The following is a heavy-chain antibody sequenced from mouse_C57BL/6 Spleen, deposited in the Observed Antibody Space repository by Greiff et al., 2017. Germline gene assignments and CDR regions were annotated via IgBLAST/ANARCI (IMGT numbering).Heavy chain of an antibody. CDR1: GYTFTEYT. V-gene: IGHV1-62-2*01. Sequence: VKLQESGAELVKPGASVKLSCKASGYTFTEYTIHWVKQRSGQGLEWIGWFYPGSGSIKYNEKFKDKATLTADKSSSTVYMELSRLTSEDSAVYFCARHEDYDYDLYYFDYWGQGTTLTVSS. D-gene: IGHD2-4*01. CDR2: FYPGSGSI. CDR3: ARHEDYDYDLYYFDY. J-gene: IGHJ2*01.